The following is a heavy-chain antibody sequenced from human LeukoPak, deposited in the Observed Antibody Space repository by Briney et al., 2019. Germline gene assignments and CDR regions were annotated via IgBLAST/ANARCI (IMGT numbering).Heavy chain of an antibody. Sequence: EWMGWINPNSGGTNYAQKFQGRVTMTRDTSISTAYMELSRLRSDDTAVYYCARWTVAVFDYWGQGTLVTVSS. V-gene: IGHV1-2*02. D-gene: IGHD6-19*01. CDR3: ARWTVAVFDY. J-gene: IGHJ4*02. CDR2: INPNSGGT.